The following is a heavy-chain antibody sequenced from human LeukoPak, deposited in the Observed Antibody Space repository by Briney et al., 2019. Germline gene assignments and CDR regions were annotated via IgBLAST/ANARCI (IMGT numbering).Heavy chain of an antibody. V-gene: IGHV3-64D*06. D-gene: IGHD4-17*01. CDR2: ISSNGGST. Sequence: GGSLRLSCAASGFTFSSYSMNWVRQAPGKGLEYVSAISSNGGSTYYADSVKGRFTISRDNSKNTLYLQMSSLRAEDTAVYYCVKDYGDYWSSFDYWGQGTLVTVSS. CDR3: VKDYGDYWSSFDY. CDR1: GFTFSSYS. J-gene: IGHJ4*02.